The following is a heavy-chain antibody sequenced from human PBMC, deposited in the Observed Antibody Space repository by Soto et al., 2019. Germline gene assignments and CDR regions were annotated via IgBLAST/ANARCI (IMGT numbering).Heavy chain of an antibody. J-gene: IGHJ4*02. Sequence: ASVKVSCKASGYSFINYDISWVRQAPGQGLEWMGWVSAYNGNTNYAQKFQGRVTMTTDTSTSTAYMELRSLRSDDTAVYYCARVSSWFGELSSYWGQGTLVTVSS. V-gene: IGHV1-18*01. CDR1: GYSFINYD. D-gene: IGHD3-10*01. CDR3: ARVSSWFGELSSY. CDR2: VSAYNGNT.